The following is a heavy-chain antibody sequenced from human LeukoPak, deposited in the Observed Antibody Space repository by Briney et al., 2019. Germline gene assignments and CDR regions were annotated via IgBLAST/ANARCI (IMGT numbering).Heavy chain of an antibody. CDR3: ARVMRATVYYGMDV. CDR1: GGTFSSYA. CDR2: IIPIFGTA. V-gene: IGHV1-69*05. Sequence: GASVKVSCKASGGTFSSYAISWVRQAPGQGLEWMGGIIPIFGTANYAQKFQGRVTITTDESTSTAYMELSSLRSEDTAVYYCARVMRATVYYGMDVWGQGTTVTVSS. D-gene: IGHD4-11*01. J-gene: IGHJ6*02.